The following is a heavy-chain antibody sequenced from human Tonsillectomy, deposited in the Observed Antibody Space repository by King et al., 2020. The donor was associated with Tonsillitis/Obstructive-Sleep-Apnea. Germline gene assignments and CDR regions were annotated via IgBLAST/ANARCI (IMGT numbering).Heavy chain of an antibody. Sequence: QAQLVQSGAEVKKPGASVKVSCKVSGYTLTELSMHWVRQAPGKGREWMGGFDPEDGETIYAQKFQGRVTMTEDTSTDTAYMELSSLRSEDTAVYYCATDRPYCGGDCYGRFYFDYWGQGTLVTVSS. CDR1: GYTLTELS. D-gene: IGHD2-21*01. CDR2: FDPEDGET. V-gene: IGHV1-24*01. J-gene: IGHJ4*02. CDR3: ATDRPYCGGDCYGRFYFDY.